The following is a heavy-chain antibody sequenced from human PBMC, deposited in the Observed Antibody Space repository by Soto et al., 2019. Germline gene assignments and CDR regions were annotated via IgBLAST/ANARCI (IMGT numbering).Heavy chain of an antibody. J-gene: IGHJ6*03. V-gene: IGHV3-9*01. CDR1: GFTFDDYA. D-gene: IGHD6-6*01. Sequence: PGGSLRLSCAASGFTFDDYAMHWVRQPPGKGLEWVSGINWNSGIITYEDSVKGRFTISRDNAKNSLYLQMNSLRAEDTALYYCARDIRPGYSSSSPPYYYYYMDVWGKGTTVTVSS. CDR2: INWNSGII. CDR3: ARDIRPGYSSSSPPYYYYYMDV.